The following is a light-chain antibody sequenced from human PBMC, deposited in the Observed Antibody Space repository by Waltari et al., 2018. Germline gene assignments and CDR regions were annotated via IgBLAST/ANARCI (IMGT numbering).Light chain of an antibody. CDR1: QSVGNNH. J-gene: IGKJ2*02. CDR2: GAS. CDR3: QQYDKSPRT. Sequence: EIVLTQSPGTLSLSPGERATLSCRASQSVGNNHLAWYQQKPGQAPRLLISGASSRAAGIPDRFSGSGSGTDFTLTISRLESEDFAMYYCQQYDKSPRTFGQGTKLEIK. V-gene: IGKV3-20*01.